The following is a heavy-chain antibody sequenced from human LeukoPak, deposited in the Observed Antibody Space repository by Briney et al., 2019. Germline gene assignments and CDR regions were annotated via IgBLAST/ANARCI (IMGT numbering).Heavy chain of an antibody. CDR2: IYYSGST. CDR3: ARARERWLQLSFYMDYMDV. D-gene: IGHD5-24*01. J-gene: IGHJ6*03. Sequence: SETMSLTCTVYGGSISSGSYYWNWIRQPPGKGLEGIGYIYYSGSTNYNPSLKSRVTISVDTSKNQFSLKLSSVTAADTAVYYCARARERWLQLSFYMDYMDVWGKGTTVTVSS. V-gene: IGHV4-61*01. CDR1: GGSISSGSYY.